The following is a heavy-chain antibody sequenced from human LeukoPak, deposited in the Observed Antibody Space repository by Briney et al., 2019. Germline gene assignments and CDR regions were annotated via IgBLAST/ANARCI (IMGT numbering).Heavy chain of an antibody. CDR2: IYTSGST. D-gene: IGHD3-22*01. J-gene: IGHJ3*02. CDR3: ARDRTGYYDSSGYPLDAFDI. V-gene: IGHV4-61*02. CDR1: GGSISSGSYY. Sequence: SQTLSLTCTVSGGSISSGSYYWSWIRQPAGKGLEWIGRIYTSGSTNYNPSLKSRVTIPVDTSKNQFSLKLSSVTAADTAVYYCARDRTGYYDSSGYPLDAFDIWGQGTMVTVSS.